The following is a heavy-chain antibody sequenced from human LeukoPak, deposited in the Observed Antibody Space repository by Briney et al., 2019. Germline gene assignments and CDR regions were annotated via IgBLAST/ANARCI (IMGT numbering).Heavy chain of an antibody. J-gene: IGHJ4*02. D-gene: IGHD3-22*01. CDR2: IYYSGST. CDR1: GGSISSYY. V-gene: IGHV4-59*12. Sequence: SETLSLTCTVSGGSISSYYWSWIRQPPGKGLEWIGYIYYSGSTNYNPSLKSRVTISVDTSKNQFSLKLSSVTAADTAVYYCAGGPGGEYYDSSGYLFDYWGQGTLVTVSS. CDR3: AGGPGGEYYDSSGYLFDY.